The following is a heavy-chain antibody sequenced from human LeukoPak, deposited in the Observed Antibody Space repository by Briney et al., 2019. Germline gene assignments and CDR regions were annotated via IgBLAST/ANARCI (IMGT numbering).Heavy chain of an antibody. CDR3: ARDRSIAAAGTWFDP. D-gene: IGHD6-13*01. CDR2: IIPIFGTA. Sequence: RASVKVSCKASGGTFSSYAISWVRQAPGQGLEWMGGIIPIFGTANYAQKFQGRVTITTDESTSTAYMELSSLKSEDTAVYYCARDRSIAAAGTWFDPWGQGTLVTVSS. V-gene: IGHV1-69*05. CDR1: GGTFSSYA. J-gene: IGHJ5*02.